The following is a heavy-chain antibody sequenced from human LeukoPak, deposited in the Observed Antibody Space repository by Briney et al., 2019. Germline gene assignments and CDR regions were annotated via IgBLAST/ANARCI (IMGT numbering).Heavy chain of an antibody. J-gene: IGHJ4*02. CDR2: IKQDGSEK. D-gene: IGHD6-19*01. CDR1: GFTFSDYY. Sequence: PGGSLRLSCAASGFTFSDYYMGWIRQAPGKGLEWVVNIKQDGSEKYYVDSVKGRFTISRDNAKNSLYLQMNSLRAEDTAVYYCARSRLYSSGWVYFDYWGQGTLVTVSS. CDR3: ARSRLYSSGWVYFDY. V-gene: IGHV3-7*01.